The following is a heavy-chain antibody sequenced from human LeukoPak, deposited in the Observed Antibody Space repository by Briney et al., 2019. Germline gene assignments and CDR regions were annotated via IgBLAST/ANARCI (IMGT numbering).Heavy chain of an antibody. CDR1: GGSFSGYY. V-gene: IGHV4-34*01. CDR3: ARPRDYYGSGTNYFDY. J-gene: IGHJ4*02. D-gene: IGHD3-10*01. CDR2: ISHSGST. Sequence: PSETLSLTCAVYGGSFSGYYWSWIRQPPGKGLEWIGEISHSGSTNYNPSLKSRVTISVDTSKNQFSLKLSSVTAADTAVYYCARPRDYYGSGTNYFDYWGQGTLVTVSS.